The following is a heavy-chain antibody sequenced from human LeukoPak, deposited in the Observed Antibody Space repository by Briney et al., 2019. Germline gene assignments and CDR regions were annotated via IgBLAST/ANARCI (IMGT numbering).Heavy chain of an antibody. V-gene: IGHV3-48*01. CDR2: ISSSSSTI. D-gene: IGHD1-7*01. Sequence: GGSLRLSCAASGFTFSSYSMNWVRQAPGKGLEWVSYISSSSSTIYYADSVKGRFTISRDNAKNSLYLQMNSLRAEDTAVYYCARDNGITGTYYWGQGTLVTVSS. CDR3: ARDNGITGTYY. J-gene: IGHJ4*02. CDR1: GFTFSSYS.